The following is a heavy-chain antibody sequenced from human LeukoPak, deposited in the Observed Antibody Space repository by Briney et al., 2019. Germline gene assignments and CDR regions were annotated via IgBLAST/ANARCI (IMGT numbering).Heavy chain of an antibody. Sequence: GASVKVSCKASGYTFTGYYMHWVRQAPGQGLEWMGRINPNSGGTNYAQKFQGRVTMTRDTSISTAYMELSRLRSDDTAVYYCARGTLPSFLDYGDYNFDYWGRGTLVTVSS. CDR1: GYTFTGYY. CDR3: ARGTLPSFLDYGDYNFDY. V-gene: IGHV1-2*06. CDR2: INPNSGGT. J-gene: IGHJ4*02. D-gene: IGHD4-17*01.